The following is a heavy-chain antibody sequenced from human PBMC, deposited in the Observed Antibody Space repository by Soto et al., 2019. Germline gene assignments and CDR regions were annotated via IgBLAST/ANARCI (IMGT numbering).Heavy chain of an antibody. D-gene: IGHD3-3*01. CDR2: INHSGST. CDR1: GGSFSGYY. Sequence: SETLSLTCAVYGGSFSGYYWSWIRQPPGKGLEWIGEINHSGSTNYNPSLKSRVTISVGTSKNQFSLKLSSVTAADTAVYYCARRGYDFWSGYYYYGMDVWGQGTTVTVSS. CDR3: ARRGYDFWSGYYYYGMDV. V-gene: IGHV4-34*01. J-gene: IGHJ6*02.